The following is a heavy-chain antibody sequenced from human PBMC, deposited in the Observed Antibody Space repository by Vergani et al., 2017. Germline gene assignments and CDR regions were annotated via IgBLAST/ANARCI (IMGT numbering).Heavy chain of an antibody. D-gene: IGHD1-26*01. CDR3: ARSPKNSGSYYDAFDI. J-gene: IGHJ3*02. V-gene: IGHV4-31*03. CDR2: IYYSGST. Sequence: QVQLQESGPGLVKPSQTLSLTCTVSGGSISSGGYYWSWIRQHPGKGLEWIGYIYYSGSTYYNPSLKRRVTISVDTSKNQFSRKLSSVTAADTAVYYCARSPKNSGSYYDAFDIWGQGTMVTGSS. CDR1: GGSISSGGYY.